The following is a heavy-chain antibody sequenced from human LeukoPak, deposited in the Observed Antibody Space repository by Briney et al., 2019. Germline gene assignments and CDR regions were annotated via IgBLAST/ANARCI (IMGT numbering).Heavy chain of an antibody. V-gene: IGHV3-7*01. CDR3: ARGIAAAGFDAFDL. CDR1: GFTFSSNW. J-gene: IGHJ3*01. CDR2: IKQDGSEK. D-gene: IGHD6-13*01. Sequence: GGSLRLSCAASGFTFSSNWMSWVRQAPGQGLEWVANIKQDGSEKYYVDSVKGRFTITRDNAKNSLYLQMNSLRAEDTAAYYCARGIAAAGFDAFDLWGQGTMVTVSS.